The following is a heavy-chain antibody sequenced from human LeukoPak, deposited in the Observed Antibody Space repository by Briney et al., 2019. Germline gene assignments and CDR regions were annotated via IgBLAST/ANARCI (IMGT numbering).Heavy chain of an antibody. D-gene: IGHD6-13*01. V-gene: IGHV4-59*12. Sequence: SETLSLSCTVSGGSFSSYYWSWIRQPPGKGLEWIGHIYYSGSTTYNPSPKSRVTLSVDTSKHQFSLKLSSVTAADTAVYYCARKSGCARGGLFRQLVPNFDYWGQGTLVTVSS. CDR1: GGSFSSYY. J-gene: IGHJ4*02. CDR3: ARKSGCARGGLFRQLVPNFDY. CDR2: IYYSGST.